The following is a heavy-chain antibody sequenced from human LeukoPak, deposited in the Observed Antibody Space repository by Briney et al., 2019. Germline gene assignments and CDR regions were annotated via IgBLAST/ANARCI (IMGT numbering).Heavy chain of an antibody. D-gene: IGHD4-11*01. J-gene: IGHJ5*02. V-gene: IGHV3-33*01. CDR2: IWYDGSNK. CDR1: GFTFSSYG. CDR3: AREYYSNYGIVYNWFDP. Sequence: GGSLRLSCAASGFTFSSYGMHWVRQAPGKGLEWVAVIWYDGSNKYYADSVKGRFTISRDNSKNTLYLQMNSLRAEDTAVYYCAREYYSNYGIVYNWFDPWGLGTLVTVSS.